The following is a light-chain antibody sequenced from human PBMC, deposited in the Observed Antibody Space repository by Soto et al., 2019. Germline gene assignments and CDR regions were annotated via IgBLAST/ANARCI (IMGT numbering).Light chain of an antibody. CDR2: GVS. Sequence: EIVMTQSPATLSVSPGERVTLSCRASQSLTRNLAWYQQKPAQAPRLLIYGVSTRATGTPARFSGSGSGTEFTLTISSVQSEDFAVYYCQQYNNWLQTFGQGTKVDIK. CDR3: QQYNNWLQT. V-gene: IGKV3-15*01. J-gene: IGKJ1*01. CDR1: QSLTRN.